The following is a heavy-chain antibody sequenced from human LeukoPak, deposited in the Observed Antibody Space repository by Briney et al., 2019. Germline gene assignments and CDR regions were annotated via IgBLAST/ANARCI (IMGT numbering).Heavy chain of an antibody. CDR1: GFTFSSYS. V-gene: IGHV3-21*01. D-gene: IGHD3-10*01. CDR2: VSSSSSYI. CDR3: AREVYGSGSLYFQH. Sequence: GGSLRLSCAASGFTFSSYSMNWVRQAPGKGLECVSSVSSSSSYIYYADSVKGRFTISRDNAKNSLYLQMNSLRAEDTAVYYCAREVYGSGSLYFQHWGQGTLVTVSS. J-gene: IGHJ1*01.